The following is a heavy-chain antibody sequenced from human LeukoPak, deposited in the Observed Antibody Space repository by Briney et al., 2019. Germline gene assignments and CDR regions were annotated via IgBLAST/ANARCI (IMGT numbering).Heavy chain of an antibody. Sequence: VASVKVSCKASGYTFGGYYMHWGRQAPGQGLEWMGWINPNSGGTNYAQKFQGRVTMTRDTSISTAYMELSRLRSDDTAVYYCARDYYDSSGYRDYWGQGTLVTVSS. CDR1: GYTFGGYY. CDR3: ARDYYDSSGYRDY. CDR2: INPNSGGT. V-gene: IGHV1-2*02. J-gene: IGHJ4*02. D-gene: IGHD3-22*01.